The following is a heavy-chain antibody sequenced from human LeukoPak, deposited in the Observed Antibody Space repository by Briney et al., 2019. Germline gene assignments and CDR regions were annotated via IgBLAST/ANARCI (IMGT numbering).Heavy chain of an antibody. D-gene: IGHD6-13*01. CDR3: ARLQRGSSWIYYYYGMDV. J-gene: IGHJ6*02. CDR2: IYPGDSDT. CDR1: GYSFTSYW. Sequence: GESLKISCKGSGYSFTSYWIGWVRQMPGKGLEWMGIIYPGDSDTRYSPSLQGQVTISADKSISTAYLQWSSLKASDTAMYYCARLQRGSSWIYYYYGMDVWGQGTTVTVSS. V-gene: IGHV5-51*01.